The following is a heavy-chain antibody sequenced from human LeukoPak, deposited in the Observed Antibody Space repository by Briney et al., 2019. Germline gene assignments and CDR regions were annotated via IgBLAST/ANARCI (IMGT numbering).Heavy chain of an antibody. V-gene: IGHV1-18*01. D-gene: IGHD3-10*01. J-gene: IGHJ4*02. CDR1: GYTFTNYG. Sequence: ASVRVSCEASGYTFTNYGITWVRQAPGQGLEWMGWISVYNGNTNYAQKLQGRFTMTIDTSTTTAYMELWTLRSDDTAVYYCASAYGSGSYTPLDYWGQGTLVTVSS. CDR2: ISVYNGNT. CDR3: ASAYGSGSYTPLDY.